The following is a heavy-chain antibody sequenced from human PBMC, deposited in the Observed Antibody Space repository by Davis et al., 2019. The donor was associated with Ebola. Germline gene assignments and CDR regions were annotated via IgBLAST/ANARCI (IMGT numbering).Heavy chain of an antibody. CDR2: ISWNSGSI. CDR3: ARDLDCDT. CDR1: GFTFDDYA. V-gene: IGHV3-9*01. J-gene: IGHJ4*02. D-gene: IGHD2/OR15-2a*01. Sequence: SLKISCAASGFTFDDYAMHWVRQAPGKGLEWVSGISWNSGSIGYADSVKGRFTISRDNAKNSLYLQMNSLRAEDTAVYYCARDLDCDTWGQGTLVTVSS.